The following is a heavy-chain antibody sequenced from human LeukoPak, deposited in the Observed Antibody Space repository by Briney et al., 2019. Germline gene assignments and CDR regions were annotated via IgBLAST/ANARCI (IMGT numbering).Heavy chain of an antibody. D-gene: IGHD2-2*01. CDR3: ANMEDIVVVPAALGV. CDR2: ISGSGGST. V-gene: IGHV3-23*01. Sequence: GGSLRLPCAASGFTFSSYAMSWVRQAPGKGLEWVSAISGSGGSTYYADSVKGRFTISRDNSKNTLYLQMNSLRAEDTAVYYCANMEDIVVVPAALGVWGKGTTVTVSS. CDR1: GFTFSSYA. J-gene: IGHJ6*04.